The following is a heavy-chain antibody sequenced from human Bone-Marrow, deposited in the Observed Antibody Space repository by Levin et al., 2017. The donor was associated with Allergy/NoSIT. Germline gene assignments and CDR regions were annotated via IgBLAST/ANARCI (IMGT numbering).Heavy chain of an antibody. D-gene: IGHD3-22*01. CDR2: IYYTGST. J-gene: IGHJ4*02. Sequence: SETLSLTCTVSGGSVSRTFWSWIRQSPGKGLEWIGYIYYTGSTTYNPSLKSRITMSLDTSKNQFSLKLNSVTAADAAVYYCARQGGVNLGDSGYSYRCFDSWGQGTLVTVSS. V-gene: IGHV4-59*08. CDR3: ARQGGVNLGDSGYSYRCFDS. CDR1: GGSVSRTF.